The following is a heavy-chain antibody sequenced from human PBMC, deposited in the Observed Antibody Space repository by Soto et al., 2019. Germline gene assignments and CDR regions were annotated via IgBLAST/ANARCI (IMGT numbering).Heavy chain of an antibody. CDR1: GFTFSNSA. CDR3: AKDMSIGVSSGSFDY. D-gene: IGHD2-8*01. CDR2: VSGSGGST. Sequence: EVQLLESGGALVQPGGSLTLSCTASGFTFSNSAMGWVRQAPGKGLEWVSGVSGSGGSTYYANSVKGRFSISRDNSRNTVFLQMNSLSAEDTAIYYCAKDMSIGVSSGSFDYWGQGTLVTVSS. J-gene: IGHJ4*02. V-gene: IGHV3-23*01.